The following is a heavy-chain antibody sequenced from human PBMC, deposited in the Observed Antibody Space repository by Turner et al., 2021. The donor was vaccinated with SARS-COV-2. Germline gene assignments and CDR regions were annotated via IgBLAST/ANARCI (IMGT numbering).Heavy chain of an antibody. Sequence: QVQLVQSVAEVKKPVASVKVSCKVSGYTLTELSMHWVRQAPGKGLEWMGGFDPEYGETTYAQKFQGRITMTEDTSADTAYMELSSPRSEATAVYYCATCRDGYNWGAFHIWGQGTMVTVSS. V-gene: IGHV1-24*01. CDR1: GYTLTELS. D-gene: IGHD5-12*01. J-gene: IGHJ3*02. CDR2: FDPEYGET. CDR3: ATCRDGYNWGAFHI.